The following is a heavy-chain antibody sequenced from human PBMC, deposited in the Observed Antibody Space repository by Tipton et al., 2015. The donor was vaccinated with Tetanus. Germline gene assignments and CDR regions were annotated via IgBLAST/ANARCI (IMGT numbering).Heavy chain of an antibody. J-gene: IGHJ6*02. Sequence: TLSLTCTASVGSISSGDYSWSWIRQPPGKGLEWIGYIYDSGSTYYNPSLKSRVTISEDRSKNQISLRLRSVTAADTAVYYCARVKGTYNHYGLDVWGQGTTVTVAS. D-gene: IGHD3-10*01. CDR3: ARVKGTYNHYGLDV. CDR1: VGSISSGDYS. V-gene: IGHV4-30-2*01. CDR2: IYDSGST.